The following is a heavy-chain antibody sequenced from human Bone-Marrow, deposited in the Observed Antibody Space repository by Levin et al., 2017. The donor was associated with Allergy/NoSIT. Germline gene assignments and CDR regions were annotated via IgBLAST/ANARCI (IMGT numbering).Heavy chain of an antibody. Sequence: GESLKISCAASGFTIRSYWMHWVRQDPGKGLMWVSRSKGDGSSTDYADSVKGRFTISRDSSRNMLFLQMNSLRAEDTAVYYCARGETISSWTSFDSWGQGTLVTVSS. J-gene: IGHJ4*02. CDR1: GFTIRSYW. D-gene: IGHD6-13*01. CDR3: ARGETISSWTSFDS. V-gene: IGHV3-74*01. CDR2: SKGDGSST.